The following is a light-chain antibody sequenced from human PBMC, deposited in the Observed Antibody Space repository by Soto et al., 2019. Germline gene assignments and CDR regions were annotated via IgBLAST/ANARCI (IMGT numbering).Light chain of an antibody. V-gene: IGLV2-14*01. Sequence: QSALTQPASVSGSPGQSITISCTGTSSDVGGYNYVSWYQQHPGKAPKVMIYEVSNRPSGVSNRFSGSKSGNTASLTISGLQAEDEADYYCSSYGSICSLVFGTGTKLTVL. J-gene: IGLJ1*01. CDR3: SSYGSICSLV. CDR2: EVS. CDR1: SSDVGGYNY.